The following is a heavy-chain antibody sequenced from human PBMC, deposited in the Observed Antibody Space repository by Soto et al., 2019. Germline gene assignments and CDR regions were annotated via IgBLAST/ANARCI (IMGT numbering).Heavy chain of an antibody. Sequence: EVQLVESGGGLVQPGGSLRLSCAASGFTFSSYWMNWVRQAPGKGLEWVANIKKDGSEKYYVDSVRGRFTISRDNAKNSLLLQMDSPRAEDTAVYFCARCGYPGSGGSCSLDSWGQGTLVTVSS. V-gene: IGHV3-7*01. J-gene: IGHJ4*02. CDR2: IKKDGSEK. CDR1: GFTFSSYW. D-gene: IGHD2-15*01. CDR3: ARCGYPGSGGSCSLDS.